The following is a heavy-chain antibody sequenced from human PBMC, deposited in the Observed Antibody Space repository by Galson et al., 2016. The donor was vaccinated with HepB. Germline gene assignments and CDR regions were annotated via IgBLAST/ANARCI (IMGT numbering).Heavy chain of an antibody. Sequence: TLSLTCTVSGGSISSYYWSWIRQPPGKGLEWLARIEWNNNKYYNTSLETRLTISKDTSKNQVVLTVANVDPMDTGTYYCVRIYGRSPPVWGQGTLVTVSS. D-gene: IGHD4-17*01. CDR2: IEWNNNK. J-gene: IGHJ1*01. V-gene: IGHV2-70*11. CDR3: VRIYGRSPPV. CDR1: GGSISSYY.